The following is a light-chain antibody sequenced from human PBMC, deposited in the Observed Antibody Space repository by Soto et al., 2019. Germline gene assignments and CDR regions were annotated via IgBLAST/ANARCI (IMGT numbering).Light chain of an antibody. CDR2: DAS. CDR1: QSVSSS. CDR3: QQRSNWT. V-gene: IGKV3-11*01. Sequence: EIVLTQSPATLSLSPGERATLSCRASQSVSSSLAWYQQKPGQAPRLLIYDASNRATGIPARFSGSGSGTVFTLTISSLEPEDCAVYYCQQRSNWTFGGGTKVEIK. J-gene: IGKJ4*01.